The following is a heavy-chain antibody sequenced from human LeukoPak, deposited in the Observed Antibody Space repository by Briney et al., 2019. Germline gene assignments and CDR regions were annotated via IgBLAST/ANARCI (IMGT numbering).Heavy chain of an antibody. Sequence: SETLSHTCTVSGDSMSSYYWSWIRQPPGKGLERIGYIYYSGSTNYNPSLKSRVTISVDTSKNQFSLKLSSVTAADTAVYYCARLIPAAGTMGESPNFDYWGQGTLVTVSS. CDR2: IYYSGST. CDR1: GDSMSSYY. D-gene: IGHD6-13*01. CDR3: ARLIPAAGTMGESPNFDY. J-gene: IGHJ4*02. V-gene: IGHV4-59*08.